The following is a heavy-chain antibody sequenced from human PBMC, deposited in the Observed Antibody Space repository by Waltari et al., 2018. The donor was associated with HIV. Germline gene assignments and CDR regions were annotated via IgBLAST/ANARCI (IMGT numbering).Heavy chain of an antibody. J-gene: IGHJ4*02. CDR3: AKDDSTGSSGYYPFHY. V-gene: IGHV3-23*04. CDR2: ISGSGGRT. D-gene: IGHD3-22*01. Sequence: EVQLVESGGGLVQPGGSLRLSCAASGFTFTNYAMNWVRQAPGKGVELVSAISGSGGRTYYADSVKGRFTISRDNSKNTLYLQMNSLRAEDTALYYCAKDDSTGSSGYYPFHYWGQGTLITVSS. CDR1: GFTFTNYA.